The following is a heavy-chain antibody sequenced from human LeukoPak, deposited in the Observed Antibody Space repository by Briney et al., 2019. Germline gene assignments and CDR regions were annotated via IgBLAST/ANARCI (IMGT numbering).Heavy chain of an antibody. CDR2: IKPDGSAQ. D-gene: IGHD3-9*01. J-gene: IGHJ3*02. CDR1: GFTFSSYS. CDR3: ARHFDYPNAFDI. Sequence: GGSLRLSCAASGFTFSSYSMNWVRQAPGKGLEWVATIKPDGSAQYYVDSVKGRFTISRDNAKNSLFLQINSLRAEDTAVYYCARHFDYPNAFDIWGQGTMVTVSS. V-gene: IGHV3-7*03.